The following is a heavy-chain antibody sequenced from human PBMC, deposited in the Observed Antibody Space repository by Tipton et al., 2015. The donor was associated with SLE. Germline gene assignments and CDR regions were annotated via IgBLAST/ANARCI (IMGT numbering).Heavy chain of an antibody. Sequence: TLSLTCTVSGGSINSYYWSWIRQPPGKGLEYIGYIDYSGSTNYNPSLKSRVTLSVDTSKNQFSLKMSSVTAADTAVYYCARGYCSGDVCFGRGYFDYWGQGTQVTVSS. V-gene: IGHV4-59*12. CDR1: GGSINSYY. CDR2: IDYSGST. D-gene: IGHD2-8*02. CDR3: ARGYCSGDVCFGRGYFDY. J-gene: IGHJ4*02.